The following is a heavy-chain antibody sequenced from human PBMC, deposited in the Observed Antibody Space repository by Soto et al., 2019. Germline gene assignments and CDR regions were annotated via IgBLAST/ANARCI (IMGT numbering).Heavy chain of an antibody. CDR1: GCSRKNVGYC. CDR2: IYYSGSR. D-gene: IGHD3-10*01. V-gene: IGHV4-31*03. Sequence: ITSVPSSVAGCSRKNVGYCWTCIRTQPGKGLEWIGYIYYSGSRDYNPSLKSRVSMSVDASKNQFSLNLTSVRAEDTAVYFCMRPLPSGRNYGLDV. CDR3: MRPLPSGRNYGLDV. J-gene: IGHJ6*01.